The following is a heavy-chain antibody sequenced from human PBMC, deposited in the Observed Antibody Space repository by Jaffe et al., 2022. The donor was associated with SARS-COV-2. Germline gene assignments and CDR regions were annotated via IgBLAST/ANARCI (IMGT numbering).Heavy chain of an antibody. CDR1: GGSFSGYY. J-gene: IGHJ6*02. CDR3: ARGRSLKYSSSWSYYYYYGMDV. CDR2: INHSGST. V-gene: IGHV4-34*01. D-gene: IGHD6-13*01. Sequence: QVQLQQWGAGLLKPSETLSLTCAVYGGSFSGYYWSWIRQPPGKGLEWIGEINHSGSTNYNPSLKSRVTISVDTSKNQFSLKLSSVTAADTAVYYCARGRSLKYSSSWSYYYYYGMDVWGQGTTVTVSS.